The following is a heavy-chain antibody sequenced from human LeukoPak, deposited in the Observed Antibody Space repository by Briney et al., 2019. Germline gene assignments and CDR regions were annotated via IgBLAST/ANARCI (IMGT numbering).Heavy chain of an antibody. CDR2: IYHSGST. CDR1: GGSISSSGYS. V-gene: IGHV4-30-2*01. Sequence: PSETLSLTCAVSGGSISSSGYSWSWIRQPPGKGLEWIGYIYHSGSTYYNPSLKSRVTISVDRSKNQFSLKLSSVTAADTAVYYCARVGSYSSYWYFDLWGRGTLVTVSS. D-gene: IGHD3-22*01. J-gene: IGHJ2*01. CDR3: ARVGSYSSYWYFDL.